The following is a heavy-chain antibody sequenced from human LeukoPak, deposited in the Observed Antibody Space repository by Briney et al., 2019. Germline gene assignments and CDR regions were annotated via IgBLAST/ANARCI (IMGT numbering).Heavy chain of an antibody. CDR1: GGSFSGYY. D-gene: IGHD2-15*01. V-gene: IGHV4-34*01. CDR2: INHSGST. J-gene: IGHJ4*02. CDR3: ARVSRRYCSGGSCYLDY. Sequence: SETLSLTCAVYGGSFSGYYRSWIRQPPGKGLEWIGEINHSGSTNYNPSLKSRVTISVDTSKNQFSLKLSSVTAADTAVYYCARVSRRYCSGGSCYLDYWGQGTLVTVSS.